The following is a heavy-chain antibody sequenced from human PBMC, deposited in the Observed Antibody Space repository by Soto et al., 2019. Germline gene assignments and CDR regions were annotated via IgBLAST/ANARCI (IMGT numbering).Heavy chain of an antibody. CDR2: IYHSGST. V-gene: IGHV4-4*02. CDR1: GGSISSNNW. D-gene: IGHD6-19*01. Sequence: SETLSLTCAVSGGSISSNNWWSWARQPPGKGLEWIGEIYHSGSTNYNPSLKSRVTISVDKSKNQFSLMLSSVTAADTAVYYCARVAVAGTRFDYWGQGTLVTVSS. CDR3: ARVAVAGTRFDY. J-gene: IGHJ4*02.